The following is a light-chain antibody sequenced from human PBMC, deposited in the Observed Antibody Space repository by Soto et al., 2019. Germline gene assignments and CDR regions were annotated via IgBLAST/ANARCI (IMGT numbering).Light chain of an antibody. CDR2: DVS. V-gene: IGLV2-14*01. Sequence: QSVLTQPASVSGSPGQSITISCTGTSSDVGAYNYVSWYQQHPGKAPKLMIYDVSNRPSGVSNRFSGSKSGNTASLTISGLQAEDEADYYCSSYTRSPSYVSGPGIKVTVL. CDR3: SSYTRSPSYV. J-gene: IGLJ1*01. CDR1: SSDVGAYNY.